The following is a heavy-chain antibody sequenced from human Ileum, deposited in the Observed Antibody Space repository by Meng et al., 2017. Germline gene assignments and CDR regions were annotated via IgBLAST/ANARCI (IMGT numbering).Heavy chain of an antibody. V-gene: IGHV4-61*01. D-gene: IGHD6-6*01. J-gene: IGHJ4*02. CDR2: IYYSGST. Sequence: PSATLSLACMVAGGAGSSGSYYWRWIRKAPGKGLERIGNIYYSGSTTYNPSLKSPVTISVDMSTNQFSLKLNSVTAADTAIYFCARSSTSPASYFFDYWGQGTLVTVSS. CDR1: GGAGSSGSYY. CDR3: ARSSTSPASYFFDY.